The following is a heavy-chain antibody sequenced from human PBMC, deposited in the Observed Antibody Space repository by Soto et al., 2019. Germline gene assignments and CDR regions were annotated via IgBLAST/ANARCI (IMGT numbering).Heavy chain of an antibody. CDR1: GGSISSYY. D-gene: IGHD3-22*01. CDR2: IYTSGST. J-gene: IGHJ5*02. CDR3: ARDEYYDSNNWFDH. Sequence: SETLSLTCTVSGGSISSYYWSWIRQPAGKGLEWIGRIYTSGSTNYNPSLRSRVTMSVDTSQNQFFLRLSSVTAADTAVYYCARDEYYDSNNWFDHWGQGILVTVSS. V-gene: IGHV4-4*07.